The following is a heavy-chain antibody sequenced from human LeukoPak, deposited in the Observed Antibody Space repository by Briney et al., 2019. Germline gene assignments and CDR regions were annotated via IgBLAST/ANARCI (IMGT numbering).Heavy chain of an antibody. CDR2: IKKDGSEK. Sequence: GGSLRLSCAASGFTFSSYWMSWVRRAPGKGLEWVANIKKDGSEKYYVDSVKGRFTISRDNAKTSLYLQMNSLRAEDTAVYYCARESRITMVRGVSHFDYWGQGTLVTVSS. J-gene: IGHJ4*02. CDR3: ARESRITMVRGVSHFDY. V-gene: IGHV3-7*01. D-gene: IGHD3-10*01. CDR1: GFTFSSYW.